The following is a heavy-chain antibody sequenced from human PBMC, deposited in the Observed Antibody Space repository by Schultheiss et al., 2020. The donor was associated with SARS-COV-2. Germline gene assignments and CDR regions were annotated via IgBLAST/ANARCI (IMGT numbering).Heavy chain of an antibody. V-gene: IGHV3-30-3*02. J-gene: IGHJ3*02. CDR2: ISYDGSNK. CDR3: AKHTNFAGDDAFDI. Sequence: GGSLRLSCAASGFTFSSYAMHWVRQAPGKGLEWVAVISYDGSNKYYADSVKGRFTISRDNSKNTLYLQMNSLRAEDTAVYYCAKHTNFAGDDAFDIWGQGTMVTVSS. CDR1: GFTFSSYA. D-gene: IGHD3-16*01.